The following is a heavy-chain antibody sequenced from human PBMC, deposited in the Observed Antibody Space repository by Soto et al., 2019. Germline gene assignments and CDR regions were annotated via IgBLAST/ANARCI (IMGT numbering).Heavy chain of an antibody. CDR3: ARSIRPNCLDY. CDR2: IYYSGST. Sequence: SETLSFTCTVSRGSISRYYRSWIRQPPGKGLEWIGYIYYSGSTNYNPSLKSRVTISVDTSKNQFSLKLSSVTAADTAVYYCARSIRPNCLDYHGQRTLVTVSS. V-gene: IGHV4-59*01. J-gene: IGHJ4*02. CDR1: RGSISRYY. D-gene: IGHD1-1*01.